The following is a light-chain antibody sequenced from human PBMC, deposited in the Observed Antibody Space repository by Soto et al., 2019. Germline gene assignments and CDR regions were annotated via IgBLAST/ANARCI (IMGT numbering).Light chain of an antibody. CDR1: QSIDSY. V-gene: IGKV1-39*01. CDR3: QQTYSVPGT. CDR2: AAS. J-gene: IGKJ4*01. Sequence: DIQMTHSPSSLSASVGDRLTITCRASQSIDSYLNWYQQKPGRAPKLLIYAASSLQSGVPSRFSGSGSGTDFTVTISSLQPEDFATYYCQQTYSVPGTFGGGTRWIS.